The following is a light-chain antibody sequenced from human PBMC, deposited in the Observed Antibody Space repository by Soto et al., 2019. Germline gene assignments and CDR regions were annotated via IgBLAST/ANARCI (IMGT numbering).Light chain of an antibody. CDR3: QQYNNWPPLT. J-gene: IGKJ4*01. CDR1: QSVSGN. CDR2: GAS. Sequence: EIVLTQSPATLSVSPGERATLSCRASQSVSGNLAWYQQEPGQAPRHLIYGASTRATGIPARFSGSGSGTEFTLTISSLQSEDFAVYYCQQYNNWPPLTFGGGTKVEIK. V-gene: IGKV3-15*01.